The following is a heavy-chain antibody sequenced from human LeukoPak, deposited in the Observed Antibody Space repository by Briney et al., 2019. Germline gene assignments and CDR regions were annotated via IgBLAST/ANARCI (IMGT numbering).Heavy chain of an antibody. CDR3: ARDGYSYGLIVPDY. V-gene: IGHV1-2*06. CDR1: GYTFTGYY. Sequence: ASVKVSCKASGYTFTGYYMHWVQQAPGQGLEWMGRINPNSGGTNYAQKLQGRVTMTTDTSTSTAYMELRSLRSDDTAVYYCARDGYSYGLIVPDYWGQGTLVTVSS. J-gene: IGHJ4*02. CDR2: INPNSGGT. D-gene: IGHD5-18*01.